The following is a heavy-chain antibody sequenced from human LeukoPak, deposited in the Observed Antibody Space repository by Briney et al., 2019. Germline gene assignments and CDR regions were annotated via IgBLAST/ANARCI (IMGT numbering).Heavy chain of an antibody. CDR1: GFTFSSYD. D-gene: IGHD5-12*01. V-gene: IGHV3-13*04. CDR3: VRGTGYSAYDYDFDY. J-gene: IGHJ4*02. CDR2: IGTAGDT. Sequence: GGSLRLSCAASGFTFSSYDMHWVRHATGKGLEWVSAIGTAGDTYYPGSVKGRFTISRENAKNSLYLQMNSLRAGDTAVYYCVRGTGYSAYDYDFDYWGRGTLVTISS.